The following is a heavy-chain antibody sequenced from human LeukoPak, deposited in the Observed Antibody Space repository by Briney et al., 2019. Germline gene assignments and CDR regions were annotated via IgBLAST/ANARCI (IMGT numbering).Heavy chain of an antibody. V-gene: IGHV3-48*03. D-gene: IGHD7-27*01. CDR2: ISSSGSTI. J-gene: IGHJ3*02. CDR3: ARDVVRRPAWGFDI. Sequence: GGSLRLSCAASGFTFSSYEMNWVRQAPGKGLEWVSYISSSGSTIYYADSVKGRFTISRDNAKNSLYLQMNSLRSEDTAVYYCARDVVRRPAWGFDIWGQGTMVTVSS. CDR1: GFTFSSYE.